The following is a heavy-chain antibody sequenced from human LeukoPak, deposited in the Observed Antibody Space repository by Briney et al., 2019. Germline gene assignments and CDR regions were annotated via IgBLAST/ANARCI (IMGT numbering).Heavy chain of an antibody. CDR3: ARVPSLKTYDSSGYRDY. CDR1: GYTFTSYG. J-gene: IGHJ4*02. Sequence: GASVKVSCKASGYTFTSYGISWVRQAPGQGLEWMGWISAYNGNINYAQKPQGRVTMTTDTSTSTAYMELRSLRSDDTAVYYCARVPSLKTYDSSGYRDYWGQGTLVTVSS. D-gene: IGHD3-22*01. V-gene: IGHV1-18*01. CDR2: ISAYNGNI.